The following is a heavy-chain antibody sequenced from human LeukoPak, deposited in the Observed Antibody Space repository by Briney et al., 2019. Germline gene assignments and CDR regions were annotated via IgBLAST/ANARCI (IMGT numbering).Heavy chain of an antibody. CDR1: GFTVSSNY. V-gene: IGHV3-53*01. D-gene: IGHD6-13*01. Sequence: GGSLRLSCAASGFTVSSNYMSWVRQAPGKGLEWVSVIYSGGSTYYADSVKGRFTISRDNSKNTLYHQMNSLRAEDTAVYYCAREGYSSPPGQFDYWGQGALVTVSS. J-gene: IGHJ4*02. CDR3: AREGYSSPPGQFDY. CDR2: IYSGGST.